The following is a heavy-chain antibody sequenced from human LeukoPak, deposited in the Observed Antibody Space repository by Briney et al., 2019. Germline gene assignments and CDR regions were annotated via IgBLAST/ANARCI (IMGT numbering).Heavy chain of an antibody. CDR3: ARAGGYRYGALGY. D-gene: IGHD5-18*01. CDR1: GGTFSSYT. Sequence: ASVKVSCKASGGTFSSYTISWVRQAPGQGLEWMGRIIPILGIANYAQKFQGRVTITTDKSTSTAYMELSSLRSEDTAVYSCARAGGYRYGALGYWGQGTLVTVSS. J-gene: IGHJ4*02. CDR2: IIPILGIA. V-gene: IGHV1-69*02.